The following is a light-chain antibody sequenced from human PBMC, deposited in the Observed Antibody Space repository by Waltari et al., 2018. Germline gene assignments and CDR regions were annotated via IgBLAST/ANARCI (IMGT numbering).Light chain of an antibody. J-gene: IGLJ3*02. CDR1: SGHSSNI. CDR3: ETGGHGTWV. Sequence: QLVLTQSPSASASLGASVKLTCTLSSGHSSNIIAWHQQQPEKGPRYLMKVNSDGSHSKGDDVPVRFSGSSLGAGRYLTISSLQSEDEADYYCETGGHGTWVFGGGTKLTVL. CDR2: VNSDGSH. V-gene: IGLV4-69*01.